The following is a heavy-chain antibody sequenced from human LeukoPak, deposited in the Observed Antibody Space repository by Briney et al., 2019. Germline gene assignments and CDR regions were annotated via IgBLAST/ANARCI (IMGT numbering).Heavy chain of an antibody. CDR3: ARAGYYYYGMDV. CDR1: GGSFSGYY. D-gene: IGHD3-10*01. Sequence: SETLSLTCAVHGGSFSGYYWGWNRQPPGKGLEWIGEINHSGSTNYNPSLKSRVTISVDTSKNQFSLKLSSVTAADTAVYYCARAGYYYYGMDVWGQGTTVTVSS. J-gene: IGHJ6*02. CDR2: INHSGST. V-gene: IGHV4-34*01.